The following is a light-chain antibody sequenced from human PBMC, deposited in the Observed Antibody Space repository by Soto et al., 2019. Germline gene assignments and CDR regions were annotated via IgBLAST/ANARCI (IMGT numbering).Light chain of an antibody. CDR3: CSYAGSGTFPA. Sequence: QSALTQPASVSGSPGQSITISCTGTSSDVGSYNLVSWYQQHPGKAPKLMIYEGSKRPSGVSNRFSGSKSGNTAPLTISGLQAEDEADYYCCSYAGSGTFPAFGTGTKATVL. CDR1: SSDVGSYNL. J-gene: IGLJ1*01. V-gene: IGLV2-23*03. CDR2: EGS.